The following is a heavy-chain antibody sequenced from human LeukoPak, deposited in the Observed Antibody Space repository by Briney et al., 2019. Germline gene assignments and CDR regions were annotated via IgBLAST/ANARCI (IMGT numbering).Heavy chain of an antibody. V-gene: IGHV2-5*01. D-gene: IGHD6-13*01. J-gene: IGHJ4*02. CDR2: IYWNDDK. CDR3: ALSSSWYPGFDY. CDR1: GFSLSTSGVG. Sequence: SGPTLVKPTQTLTLTCTFSGFSLSTSGVGVGWIRQPPGKALEWLALIYWNDDKRYSPSLKSRLTITKDTSKNQVVLTMTNMDPVDTATYYCALSSSWYPGFDYWGQGTLVTVSS.